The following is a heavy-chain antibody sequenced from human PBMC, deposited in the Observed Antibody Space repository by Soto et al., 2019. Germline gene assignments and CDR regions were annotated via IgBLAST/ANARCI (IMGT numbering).Heavy chain of an antibody. CDR3: AKESSSWYTNWFDP. J-gene: IGHJ5*02. CDR1: GFTFSSYA. CDR2: ISGSGGST. V-gene: IGHV3-23*01. D-gene: IGHD6-13*01. Sequence: GGSLRLSCAASGFTFSSYAMNWFRQAPGKGLEWCSGISGSGGSTHYADSVKGRFTISRDSSKDTLYLQMNSLRAEDTAVYYCAKESSSWYTNWFDPWGQATLVTVSS.